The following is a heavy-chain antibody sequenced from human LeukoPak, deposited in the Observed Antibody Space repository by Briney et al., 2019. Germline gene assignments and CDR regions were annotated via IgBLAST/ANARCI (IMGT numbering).Heavy chain of an antibody. Sequence: SETLSLTCAVYGGSFSGYYWSWIRQPPGKGLEWIGEMNHSGSTNYNPSLKSRATISVDTAKNQVSLKLSSVTAADTAVYYCARPARITVSGRYAFDFWGEGTLVTVSS. CDR3: ARPARITVSGRYAFDF. J-gene: IGHJ3*01. V-gene: IGHV4-34*01. CDR1: GGSFSGYY. CDR2: MNHSGST. D-gene: IGHD6-19*01.